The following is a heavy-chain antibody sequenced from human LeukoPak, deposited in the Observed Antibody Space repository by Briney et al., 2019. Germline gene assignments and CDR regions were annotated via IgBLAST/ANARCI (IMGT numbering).Heavy chain of an antibody. Sequence: SETLSLTCTVSGGSISSISYYWGWIRQPPGTGLEWIGSIYYSGSTYCNPSLKSRVTISVDTSKNQFSLKLSSVTAADTAVYYCARQRTYSSSSSVLVGGSAFDYWGQGTLVTVSS. CDR1: GGSISSISYY. CDR2: IYYSGST. CDR3: ARQRTYSSSSSVLVGGSAFDY. V-gene: IGHV4-39*01. D-gene: IGHD6-6*01. J-gene: IGHJ4*02.